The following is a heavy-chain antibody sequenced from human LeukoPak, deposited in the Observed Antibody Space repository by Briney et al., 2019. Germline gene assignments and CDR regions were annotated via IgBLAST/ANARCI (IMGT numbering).Heavy chain of an antibody. CDR3: ARQRMEYDFWSETLEYYFDY. J-gene: IGHJ4*02. D-gene: IGHD3-3*01. V-gene: IGHV4-4*09. CDR2: IYTSEST. Sequence: PSETLSLTCTVSGDSISSYYGSWIRQPPGKGLEWIGYIYTSESTNYNPSLKSRVTISVDTSKNQFSLKLSSVTAADTAVYYCARQRMEYDFWSETLEYYFDYWGQGTLVTVSS. CDR1: GDSISSYY.